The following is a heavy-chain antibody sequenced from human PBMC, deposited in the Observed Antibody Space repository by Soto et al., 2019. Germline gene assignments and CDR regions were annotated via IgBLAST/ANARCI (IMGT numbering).Heavy chain of an antibody. D-gene: IGHD2-15*01. Sequence: PSETLSLTCTVSGGSISSGDYYWSWIRQPPGKGLEWIGYIYYSGSTYYNPSLKSRVTISVDTSKNQFSLKLSSVTAADTAVYYCARDRRRCSGGSCYSRVYYYGMDVWGQGTTVTVSS. V-gene: IGHV4-30-4*01. J-gene: IGHJ6*02. CDR2: IYYSGST. CDR1: GGSISSGDYY. CDR3: ARDRRRCSGGSCYSRVYYYGMDV.